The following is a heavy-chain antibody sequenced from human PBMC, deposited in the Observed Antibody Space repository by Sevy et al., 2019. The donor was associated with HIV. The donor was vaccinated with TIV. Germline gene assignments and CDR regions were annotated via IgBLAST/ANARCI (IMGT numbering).Heavy chain of an antibody. Sequence: GGSLRLSCAASGFTFSSYDMNWVRQAPGKGVEWLSYISSSSSNIYYADSVKGRFTASRDNSKNTLYLHMNSLRPEDTAVYYCVKGPHPAVTTSYALDVWGQGTTVTVSS. V-gene: IGHV3-48*01. CDR3: VKGPHPAVTTSYALDV. J-gene: IGHJ6*02. D-gene: IGHD4-17*01. CDR2: ISSSSSNI. CDR1: GFTFSSYD.